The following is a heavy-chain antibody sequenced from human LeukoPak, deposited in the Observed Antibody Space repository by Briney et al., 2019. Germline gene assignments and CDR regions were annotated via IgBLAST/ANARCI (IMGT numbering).Heavy chain of an antibody. D-gene: IGHD3-22*01. V-gene: IGHV3-23*01. CDR3: AKDGGYDSSGYYYSDY. Sequence: ETLSLTCAVYGGSFSGYYWSWVRQAPGKGLEWVSAITGSGGTTYYADSVKGRFTISRDNSKSTLYLQMNSLRAEDAAVYYCAKDGGYDSSGYYYSDYWGQGTLVTVSS. CDR1: GGSFSGYY. J-gene: IGHJ4*02. CDR2: ITGSGGTT.